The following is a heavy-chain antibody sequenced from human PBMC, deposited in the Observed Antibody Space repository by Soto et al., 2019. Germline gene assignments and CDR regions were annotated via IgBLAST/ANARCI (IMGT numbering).Heavy chain of an antibody. CDR1: GASITNKNYY. V-gene: IGHV4-39*01. D-gene: IGHD6-6*01. CDR2: IYYSGTT. CDR3: ARYSTSFAFDY. J-gene: IGHJ4*02. Sequence: SETLSLTCIVSGASITNKNYYWGWIRQPPGKGLEWIGTIYYSGTTFYSPSLKSRLTISVDTPKNQLSLKVNSVTAADTAVYHCARYSTSFAFDYWGQGTLVTVSS.